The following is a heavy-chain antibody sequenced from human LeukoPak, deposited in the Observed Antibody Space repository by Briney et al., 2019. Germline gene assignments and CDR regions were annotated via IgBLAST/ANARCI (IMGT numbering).Heavy chain of an antibody. Sequence: SGSLSLTWPVSGRSLSSINRWSWVRQPPGKGRECSGEIYHAGNTNYNPSLKSRVTISVNKSKNQFSLKLTSVTAADTAVYYCATEAYYDSSGPHFDYWGQGTLVTVSS. CDR3: ATEAYYDSSGPHFDY. CDR2: IYHAGNT. V-gene: IGHV4-4*02. J-gene: IGHJ4*02. CDR1: GRSLSSINR. D-gene: IGHD3-22*01.